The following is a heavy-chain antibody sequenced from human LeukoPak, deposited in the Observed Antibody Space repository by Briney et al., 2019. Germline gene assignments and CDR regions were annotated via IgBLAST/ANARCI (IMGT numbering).Heavy chain of an antibody. Sequence: PSETLSLTCAVYGGSFSGYYWSWIRQPPGKGLEWIGEINHSGSTNYNPSLKSRVTISVDTSKNQFSLKLSSVTAADTAVYYCARVGNWNDTTFDYWGQGTLVTVSS. CDR3: ARVGNWNDTTFDY. CDR1: GGSFSGYY. V-gene: IGHV4-34*01. CDR2: INHSGST. D-gene: IGHD1-1*01. J-gene: IGHJ4*02.